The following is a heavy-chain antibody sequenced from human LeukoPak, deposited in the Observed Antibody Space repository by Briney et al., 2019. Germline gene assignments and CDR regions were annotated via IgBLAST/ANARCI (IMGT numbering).Heavy chain of an antibody. J-gene: IGHJ3*02. CDR2: IYSGGST. Sequence: GGSLRLSCAASGFTISSYYMNWVRQAPGKGLEWVSVIYSGGSTDYADSVKGRFTISRDNSKNTVFLQMNSLRAEDTAVYYCARDSISGGSHAFDIWGQGTMVTVSS. V-gene: IGHV3-53*01. CDR1: GFTISSYY. CDR3: ARDSISGGSHAFDI. D-gene: IGHD3-10*01.